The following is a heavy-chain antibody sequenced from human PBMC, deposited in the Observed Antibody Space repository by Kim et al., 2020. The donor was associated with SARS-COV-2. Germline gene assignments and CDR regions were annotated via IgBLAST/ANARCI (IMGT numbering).Heavy chain of an antibody. J-gene: IGHJ4*02. V-gene: IGHV3-23*01. Sequence: GGSLRLSCVASGFTFSTFDMSWVRQAPGKGLEWVSVIKGGDGSRHYADSVKGRFTISKDNSKNTLYLQMNNLRVEDTAIYHCTKGAWLDDWGRGTLVTVSS. CDR3: TKGAWLDD. CDR2: IKGGDGSR. CDR1: GFTFSTFD.